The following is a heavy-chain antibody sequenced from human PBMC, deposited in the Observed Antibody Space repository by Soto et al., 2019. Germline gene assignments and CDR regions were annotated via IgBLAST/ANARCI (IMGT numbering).Heavy chain of an antibody. CDR3: AHRGGGIVDWYFDL. CDR2: IYWDDDK. Sequence: QITLNESGPPLVKPTQTLTLTYTFSGFSLGTYGVGVGWIRQPPGKALEWLALIYWDDDKRYSPSLKSRLTITKYTSKRQVFLTLTNMYPVDTATYYCAHRGGGIVDWYFDLWGRGTPVIVSS. V-gene: IGHV2-5*02. CDR1: GFSLGTYGVG. D-gene: IGHD1-26*01. J-gene: IGHJ2*01.